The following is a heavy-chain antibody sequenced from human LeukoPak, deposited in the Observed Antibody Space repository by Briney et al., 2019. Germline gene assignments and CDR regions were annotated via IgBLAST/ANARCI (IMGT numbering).Heavy chain of an antibody. D-gene: IGHD2-15*01. J-gene: IGHJ6*03. Sequence: PSGGSLRLSCAASGFIFSTYSINWVRQAPGKGLEWVSYISSSSSTIYYADSVKGRFTSSRDNAKNSLYLQMNSLRAEDTAVYYCARGSREDIYYYDYMDVLRKGNAHAVCS. V-gene: IGHV3-48*01. CDR3: ARGSREDIYYYDYMDV. CDR1: GFIFSTYS. CDR2: ISSSSSTI.